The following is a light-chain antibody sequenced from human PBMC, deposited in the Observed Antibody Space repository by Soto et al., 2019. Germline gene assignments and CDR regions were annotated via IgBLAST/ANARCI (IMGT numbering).Light chain of an antibody. J-gene: IGKJ4*01. CDR3: QQYYSTPLT. Sequence: DIVITQFPDSLAVSIDEMSTINSKSIHNILYSSDNKNYLSWYQQRPGQPPKLLFYWASTRESGVPDRFSGSGSGTDFTLTISSLQAEDVAVYYCQQYYSTPLTFGGGSMVDVK. CDR2: WAS. CDR1: HNILYSSDNKNY. V-gene: IGKV4-1*01.